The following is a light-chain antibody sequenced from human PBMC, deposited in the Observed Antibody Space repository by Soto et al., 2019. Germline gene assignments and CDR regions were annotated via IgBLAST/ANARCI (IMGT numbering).Light chain of an antibody. CDR3: QEYNNWPPLFT. J-gene: IGKJ3*01. Sequence: EIVMTQSPVTLSVSPEERATLSCRASQNISNNLAWYQQRLGQAPRLLIYGASTRATGVPARFGGSGSGTEFTLTISSLQSEDFAVYYCQEYNNWPPLFTFGPGTKVDIK. CDR1: QNISNN. V-gene: IGKV3-15*01. CDR2: GAS.